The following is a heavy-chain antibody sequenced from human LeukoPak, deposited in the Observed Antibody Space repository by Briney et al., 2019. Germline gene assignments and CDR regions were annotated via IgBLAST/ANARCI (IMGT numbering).Heavy chain of an antibody. V-gene: IGHV3-30*04. J-gene: IGHJ6*03. CDR1: GFTFNSYF. Sequence: VQPGRSLRLSCTASGFTFNSYFMHWVRQAPGKGLEWVAVISYGGTIRYYADYVKGRFTISRVSSKTTLFLQMNSLTTEDTAVYYCARRVGFRSNSGCDYYHMDVWGKGTTVTVSS. D-gene: IGHD2-2*01. CDR2: ISYGGTIR. CDR3: ARRVGFRSNSGCDYYHMDV.